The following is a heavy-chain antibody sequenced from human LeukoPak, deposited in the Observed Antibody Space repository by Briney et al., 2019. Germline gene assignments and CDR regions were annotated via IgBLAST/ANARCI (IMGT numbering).Heavy chain of an antibody. CDR2: MYPNSGNT. J-gene: IGHJ6*02. D-gene: IGHD3-10*01. CDR3: ARGLVRGRFDRDV. V-gene: IGHV1-8*01. Sequence: PGASVKVSCKASGYTFTSHDTDWVRQATGQGLEWMGWMYPNSGNTGYAQKFQGRVTMTRDTSISTVYMELSSLTSEDTAVYYCARGLVRGRFDRDVWGQGTTVTVSS. CDR1: GYTFTSHD.